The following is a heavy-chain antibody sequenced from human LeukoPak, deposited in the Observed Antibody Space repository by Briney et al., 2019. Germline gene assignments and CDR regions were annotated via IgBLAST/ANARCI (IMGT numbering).Heavy chain of an antibody. D-gene: IGHD6-19*01. CDR1: GGSISSSNW. V-gene: IGHV4-4*02. J-gene: IGHJ4*02. Sequence: SGTLSLTCAVSGGSISSSNWWSWVRQPPGKGLEWIGEIYHSGSTNYNPSLKSRVTISVDKSKNQFSLKLSSVTAADTAVYYCARRPGYSSGWYSLYYFDYWGQGTLVTVSS. CDR3: ARRPGYSSGWYSLYYFDY. CDR2: IYHSGST.